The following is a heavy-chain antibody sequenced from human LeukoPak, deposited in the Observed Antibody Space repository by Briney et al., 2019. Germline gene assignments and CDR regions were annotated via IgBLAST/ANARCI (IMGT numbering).Heavy chain of an antibody. CDR1: GFTFSRYW. CDR2: IKQDGSET. Sequence: PGGSLRLSCAASGFTFSRYWMSWVRQAPGEGLEWVSNIKQDGSETYYVDSVKGRFTNSRDNAKSALYLQMNSQRAEDTAVYYCARGTQLWLRGYYYYYMDVWGKGTTVTVSS. J-gene: IGHJ6*03. D-gene: IGHD5-18*01. V-gene: IGHV3-7*01. CDR3: ARGTQLWLRGYYYYYMDV.